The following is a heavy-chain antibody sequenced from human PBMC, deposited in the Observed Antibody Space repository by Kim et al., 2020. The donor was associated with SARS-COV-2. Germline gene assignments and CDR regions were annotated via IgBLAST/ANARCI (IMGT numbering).Heavy chain of an antibody. CDR3: ARGEVVVAHTLDYADY. CDR2: INPNSDGT. Sequence: ASVKVSCKASGYTFTGYYMHWVRQAPGQGLEWMGWINPNSDGTNYAQKFQGRVTMTRDTSISTAYMELSGLRSDDTAVYYCARGEVVVAHTLDYADYWGQGTLVTVSS. V-gene: IGHV1-2*02. CDR1: GYTFTGYY. D-gene: IGHD2-15*01. J-gene: IGHJ4*02.